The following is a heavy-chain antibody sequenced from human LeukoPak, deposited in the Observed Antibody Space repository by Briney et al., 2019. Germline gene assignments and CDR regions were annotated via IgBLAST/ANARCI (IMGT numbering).Heavy chain of an antibody. Sequence: SETLSLTCTVSGGSITPYYWSWIRQPPGKGLEWIGYISYSGSTNYNPSLKSRVTTSLDTSKNQFSLKLNSVTAADTAVYYCARAVGATKNFDYWGQGTLVTVSS. J-gene: IGHJ4*02. CDR1: GGSITPYY. D-gene: IGHD1-26*01. CDR2: ISYSGST. CDR3: ARAVGATKNFDY. V-gene: IGHV4-59*01.